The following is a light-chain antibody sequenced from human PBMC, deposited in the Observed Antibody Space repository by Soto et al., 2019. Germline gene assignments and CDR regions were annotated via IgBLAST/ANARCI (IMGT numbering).Light chain of an antibody. V-gene: IGKV3D-15*01. CDR2: GAS. CDR1: QSVSSN. Sequence: DIVLTQSPATLSVSPVERATLSCMASQSVSSNLAWYQQKPGQAPRLLIYGASTRATGIPARFSGSGSGTEFTLTISSLQSEDFAVYYCQQYNNWPPITFGQGTRLEIK. J-gene: IGKJ5*01. CDR3: QQYNNWPPIT.